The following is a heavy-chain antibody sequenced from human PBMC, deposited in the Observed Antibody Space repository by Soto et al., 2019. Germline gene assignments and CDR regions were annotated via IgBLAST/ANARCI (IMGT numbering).Heavy chain of an antibody. Sequence: QVQLVQSGAEVKKPGASVKVSCKASGFTFAIYGITWVRQAPGKGPEWMGWINPYNGNTNYAQKFQGRVTMSTDTSTTAGNMELGGLRSDDTAVYYCASVVAAAPVCYGMDVWGQGPTVAVSS. CDR1: GFTFAIYG. CDR2: INPYNGNT. D-gene: IGHD2-15*01. V-gene: IGHV1-18*01. CDR3: ASVVAAAPVCYGMDV. J-gene: IGHJ6*02.